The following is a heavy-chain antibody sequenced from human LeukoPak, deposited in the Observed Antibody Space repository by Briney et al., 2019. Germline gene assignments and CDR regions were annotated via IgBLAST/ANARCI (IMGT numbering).Heavy chain of an antibody. Sequence: GGSLRLSCAASGFXFSTYSMNWVRQAPGKGLEWVSSISSGSSYIYYADSVKGRFTISRDNAKNSLYLQMNSLRAEDTAMYFCARVPSDYWGQGTLVTVSS. CDR3: ARVPSDY. V-gene: IGHV3-21*01. CDR2: ISSGSSYI. J-gene: IGHJ4*02. CDR1: GFXFSTYS.